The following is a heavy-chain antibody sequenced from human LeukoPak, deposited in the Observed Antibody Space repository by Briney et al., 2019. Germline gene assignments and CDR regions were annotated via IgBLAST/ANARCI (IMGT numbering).Heavy chain of an antibody. CDR1: GFTLSNSE. CDR2: IAVDGTK. Sequence: PRGSLRLSCAASGFTLSNSEMNWVRQAPGKGLEWVSFIAVDGTKYYPDSVKGRFTISRDSAKNSLFLQMNSLRAEDTAVYYCASSLSLWANYRCHWGRGTLVTVSS. CDR3: ASSLSLWANYRCH. J-gene: IGHJ4*02. V-gene: IGHV3-48*03. D-gene: IGHD3-16*02.